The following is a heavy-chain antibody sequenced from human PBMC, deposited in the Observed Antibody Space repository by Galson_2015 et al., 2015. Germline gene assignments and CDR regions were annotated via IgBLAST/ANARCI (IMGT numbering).Heavy chain of an antibody. V-gene: IGHV3-23*01. Sequence: CLRLSCAAAGFTVSSGALAVCGQVPGTGLEGVSVVSASGTNTYYADSVKGRVTISRDNAKNTLYLQMNSLRAEDTAVYYCAKDLQMSRWGQGTLVTVSS. CDR3: AKDLQMSR. CDR1: GFTVSSGA. J-gene: IGHJ4*02. D-gene: IGHD5-24*01. CDR2: VSASGTNT.